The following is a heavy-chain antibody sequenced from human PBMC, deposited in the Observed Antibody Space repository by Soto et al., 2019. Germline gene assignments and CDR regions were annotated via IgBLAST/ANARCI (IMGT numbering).Heavy chain of an antibody. CDR3: ARDTPPTDY. CDR2: ISAYNTNT. V-gene: IGHV1-18*01. J-gene: IGHJ4*02. CDR1: GYTFTSYH. Sequence: QVQLVQSGAEVKKPGASVKVSCKTSGYTFTSYHISWVRQAPGQGLEWMGWISAYNTNTNYAQKTQGRVTKTTDTLTSTDYSELRGLRSDETDVYYCARDTPPTDYWGQGTLVTVSS.